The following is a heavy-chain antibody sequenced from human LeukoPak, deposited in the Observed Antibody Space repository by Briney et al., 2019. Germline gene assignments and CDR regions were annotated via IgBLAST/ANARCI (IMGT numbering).Heavy chain of an antibody. Sequence: GGSLRLSCAASGFTVSSNYINWVRQAPGKGLEWVSLIYGSTSADYADSVKGRFTISRDTSMNTVYLQMNSLRAEDTAVYYCARDQRLLGYCSSIACFPLYFGYWGQGALVTVSS. CDR2: IYGSTSA. V-gene: IGHV3-66*01. D-gene: IGHD2-2*01. CDR1: GFTVSSNY. J-gene: IGHJ4*02. CDR3: ARDQRLLGYCSSIACFPLYFGY.